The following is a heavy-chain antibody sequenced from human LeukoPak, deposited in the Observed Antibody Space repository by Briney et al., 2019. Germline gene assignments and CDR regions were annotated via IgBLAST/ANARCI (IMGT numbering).Heavy chain of an antibody. CDR2: IYYSGST. J-gene: IGHJ6*03. CDR3: AREYSSSSYYMDV. Sequence: PSETLSLTCTVSGGSISSYYWSWIRQPPGKGLEWIGYIYYSGSTNYNSSLKSRVTISVDTSKNQFSLKPSSVTAADTAVYYCAREYSSSSYYMDVWGKGTTVTVSS. V-gene: IGHV4-59*01. CDR1: GGSISSYY. D-gene: IGHD6-6*01.